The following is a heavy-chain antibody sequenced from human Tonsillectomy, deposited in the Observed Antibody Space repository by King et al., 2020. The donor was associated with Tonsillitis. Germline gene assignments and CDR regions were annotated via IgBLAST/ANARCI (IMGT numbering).Heavy chain of an antibody. Sequence: VQLVESGGGLVQPGGSLRLSCAASGFTFSTYAMRWVRQAPGKGLEWVAAISGSGISTYYADSVRGRFTISRDNPKNTLYLQMNSLRAEDTAVYYCAKDYSGSYSWGQGTLVTVSS. CDR1: GFTFSTYA. D-gene: IGHD1-26*01. V-gene: IGHV3-23*04. CDR2: ISGSGIST. CDR3: AKDYSGSYS. J-gene: IGHJ4*02.